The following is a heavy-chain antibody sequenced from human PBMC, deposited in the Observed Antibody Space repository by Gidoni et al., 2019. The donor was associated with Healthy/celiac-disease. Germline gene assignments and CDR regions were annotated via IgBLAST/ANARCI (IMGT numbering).Heavy chain of an antibody. J-gene: IGHJ4*02. D-gene: IGHD5-18*01. CDR1: GGSLSSGNYY. V-gene: IGHV4-61*02. Sequence: QVQLQESGPGLVQPSQTLSLTCPVSGGSLSSGNYYWSWIRQPAVKGLEWIGRIYTSGITNYNPSLKSRVTISVDTSKNQFSRKLSSVTATDTAVYYCASGYSYGYGPIDFWGQGTLVTVSS. CDR3: ASGYSYGYGPIDF. CDR2: IYTSGIT.